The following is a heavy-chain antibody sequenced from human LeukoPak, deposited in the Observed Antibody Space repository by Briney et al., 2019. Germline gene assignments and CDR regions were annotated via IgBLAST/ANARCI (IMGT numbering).Heavy chain of an antibody. D-gene: IGHD5-24*01. J-gene: IGHJ4*02. CDR1: GGSFSGYY. V-gene: IGHV4-34*01. CDR3: ARGQGRDGYNGILDY. Sequence: SETLSLTCAVYGGSFSGYYWTWIRQPPGKGLEWIGEINPSGTTNYNPSLKSRVTTSVDRSKNQFSLKLRSVTAADTAVFYCARGQGRDGYNGILDYWGQGALVTVSS. CDR2: INPSGTT.